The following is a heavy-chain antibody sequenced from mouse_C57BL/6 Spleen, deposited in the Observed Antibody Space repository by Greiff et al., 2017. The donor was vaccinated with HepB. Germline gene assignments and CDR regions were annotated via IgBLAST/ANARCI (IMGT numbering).Heavy chain of an antibody. J-gene: IGHJ1*03. Sequence: QVHVKQPGAELVKPGASVKLSCKASGYTFTSYWMHWVKQRPGQGLEWIGMIHPNSGSTNYNEKFKSKATLTVDKSSSTAYMQLSSLTSEDSAVYYCARGVYYYGSRGWYFDVWGTGTTVTVSS. V-gene: IGHV1-64*01. D-gene: IGHD1-1*01. CDR3: ARGVYYYGSRGWYFDV. CDR1: GYTFTSYW. CDR2: IHPNSGST.